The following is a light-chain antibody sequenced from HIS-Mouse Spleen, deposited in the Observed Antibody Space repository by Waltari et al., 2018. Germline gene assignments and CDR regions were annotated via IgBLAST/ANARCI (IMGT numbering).Light chain of an antibody. V-gene: IGLV2-11*01. CDR1: SRDVCGYNY. Sequence: QSALTQPRPVSGSPGQSVPIPCTGTSRDVCGYNYVSWYQQHPGKAPNPMIYDVSKRPSGVPDRFSGSKSGNTASLTISGLQAEDEADYYCCSYAGSYTVVFGGGTKLTVL. J-gene: IGLJ2*01. CDR2: DVS. CDR3: CSYAGSYTVV.